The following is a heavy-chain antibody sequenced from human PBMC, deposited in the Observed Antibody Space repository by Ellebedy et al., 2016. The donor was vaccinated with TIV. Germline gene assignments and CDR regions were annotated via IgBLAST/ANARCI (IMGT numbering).Heavy chain of an antibody. D-gene: IGHD1-1*01. CDR1: GFAFSSYA. CDR2: IGTGGDT. V-gene: IGHV3/OR16-10*01. Sequence: AGESLKISCAASGFAFSSYALHWVRRAPGKGLEWVSAIGTGGDTYYADSVKGRFTISRDNAKNSLYLQMNSLRDADTAVYYCVRDLHWAFDIWGQGTVVTVSS. CDR3: VRDLHWAFDI. J-gene: IGHJ3*02.